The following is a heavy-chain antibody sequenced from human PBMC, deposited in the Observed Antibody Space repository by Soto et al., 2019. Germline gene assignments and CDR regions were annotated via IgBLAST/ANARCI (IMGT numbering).Heavy chain of an antibody. V-gene: IGHV3-21*01. CDR1: GFTFSSYS. D-gene: IGHD5-12*01. CDR2: ISSSSSYI. Sequence: EVQLVESGGGLVKPGGSLRLSCAASGFTFSSYSMNWVRQAPGKGLEWVSSISSSSSYIYYADSVKGRFTISRDNGKNSVYLQVNGLRAEDTAVYYCARVGGGGYDPPYYWYYYYMDVWGKGTTVTVSS. J-gene: IGHJ6*03. CDR3: ARVGGGGYDPPYYWYYYYMDV.